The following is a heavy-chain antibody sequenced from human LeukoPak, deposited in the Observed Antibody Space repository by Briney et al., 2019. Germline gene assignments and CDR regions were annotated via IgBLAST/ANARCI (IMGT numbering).Heavy chain of an antibody. CDR3: ARARWLRLYDAFDI. V-gene: IGHV3-74*01. CDR2: INSDGSIT. CDR1: GFTFTTYW. D-gene: IGHD5-12*01. J-gene: IGHJ3*02. Sequence: GGSLRLSCAASGFTFTTYWMHWVRQAPGKGLVWVSHINSDGSITSYADSVKGRFTISRDNAKNTLYLQMNSLRAEDTAVYYCARARWLRLYDAFDIWGQGTMVTVSS.